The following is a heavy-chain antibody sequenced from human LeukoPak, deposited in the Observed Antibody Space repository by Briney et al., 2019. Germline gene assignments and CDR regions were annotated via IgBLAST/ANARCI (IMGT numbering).Heavy chain of an antibody. CDR3: AAPGGPYYDFWSGYYYYYGMDV. V-gene: IGHV1-58*01. D-gene: IGHD3-3*01. Sequence: LVKVSCKASGFTFTSSAVQWVRQARGQRLEWIGWIVVGSGNTNYAQKFQERVTITRDMSTSTACMELSSLRSEDTAVYYCAAPGGPYYDFWSGYYYYYGMDVWGQGTTVTVSS. J-gene: IGHJ6*02. CDR2: IVVGSGNT. CDR1: GFTFTSSA.